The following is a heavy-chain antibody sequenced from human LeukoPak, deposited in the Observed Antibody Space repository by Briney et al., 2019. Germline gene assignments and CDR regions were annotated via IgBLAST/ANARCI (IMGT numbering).Heavy chain of an antibody. Sequence: ASVKVSCKASGYTFTDYYMHWVRQAPGQGLEWMGWINPNSGGTNYAQKFQGRVTMTRDTSISTAYMELSRLRSDDTAVYYCARVFITSYYDSSGYSPADAFDIWGQGTMVTVSS. D-gene: IGHD3-22*01. CDR3: ARVFITSYYDSSGYSPADAFDI. J-gene: IGHJ3*02. V-gene: IGHV1-2*02. CDR2: INPNSGGT. CDR1: GYTFTDYY.